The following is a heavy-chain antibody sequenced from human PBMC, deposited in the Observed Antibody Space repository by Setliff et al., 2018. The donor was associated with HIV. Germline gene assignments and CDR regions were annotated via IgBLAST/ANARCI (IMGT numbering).Heavy chain of an antibody. Sequence: RLSETLSLTCSVSWESKINHDWGWIRQSPGRGLEWIGSMFRGGGRQFQPSLASRVSISGATSKNQFSLKMTSVTPADTAVYFCVGVPSYYGTGTLWVWGKGITVTVS. CDR2: MFRGGGR. D-gene: IGHD3-10*01. J-gene: IGHJ6*03. CDR3: VGVPSYYGTGTLWV. V-gene: IGHV4-59*11. CDR1: WESKINHD.